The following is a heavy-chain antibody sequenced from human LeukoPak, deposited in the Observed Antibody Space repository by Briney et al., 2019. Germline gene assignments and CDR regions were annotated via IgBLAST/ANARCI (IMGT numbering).Heavy chain of an antibody. CDR1: GFTFSNFW. CDR2: ISYDGSNK. Sequence: GGSLRLSCAASGFTFSNFWMGWVRQAPGKGLEWVAVISYDGSNKYYADSVKGRFTISRDNSKNTLYLQMNSLRAEDTAVYYCARERHSAFDYWGQGTLVTVSS. V-gene: IGHV3-30-3*01. CDR3: ARERHSAFDY. J-gene: IGHJ4*02.